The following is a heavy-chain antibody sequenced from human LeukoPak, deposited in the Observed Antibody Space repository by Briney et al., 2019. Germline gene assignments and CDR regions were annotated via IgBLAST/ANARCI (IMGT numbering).Heavy chain of an antibody. CDR1: GYSISSDFH. V-gene: IGHV4-38-2*01. J-gene: IGHJ5*02. Sequence: PSETLSLTCGVSGYSISSDFHWGWIRQPPGKGLEYIGSIYHSGGTYYTPSLKSRVTISVDTSKNQFSLKLSSVTAADTAVYYCARAGYSGYVQFDPWGQGTLVTVSS. CDR3: ARAGYSGYVQFDP. D-gene: IGHD5-12*01. CDR2: IYHSGGT.